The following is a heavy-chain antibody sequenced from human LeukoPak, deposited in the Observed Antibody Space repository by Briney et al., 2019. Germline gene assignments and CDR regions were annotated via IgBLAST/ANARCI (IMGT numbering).Heavy chain of an antibody. CDR2: INPNSGGT. J-gene: IGHJ5*02. D-gene: IGHD1-1*01. Sequence: GASVKVSCKASGYTFTGYYMHWVRQAPGQGLEWMGWINPNSGGTNYAQKFQGRVTMTRDTSISTAYMQLSRLRSDDTAVYYCARALDRKTTGTPAAPWGQGTWSPSPQ. V-gene: IGHV1-2*02. CDR3: ARALDRKTTGTPAAP. CDR1: GYTFTGYY.